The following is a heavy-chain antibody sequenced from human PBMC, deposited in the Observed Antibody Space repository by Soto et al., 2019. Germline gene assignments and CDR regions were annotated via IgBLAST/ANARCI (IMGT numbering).Heavy chain of an antibody. CDR3: ARDGGFGEIQY. CDR1: GDTFSGYP. Sequence: QVQLVQSGAELKKPGSSVKVSCKASGDTFSGYPINWVRQAPGEGLEWMGRIIPVFGTTNDAQRFEGRVTITADESTKTAYMELRGMLDEDTAVYYCARDGGFGEIQYWGPGTLVTVSS. J-gene: IGHJ4*02. V-gene: IGHV1-69*18. CDR2: IIPVFGTT. D-gene: IGHD3-10*01.